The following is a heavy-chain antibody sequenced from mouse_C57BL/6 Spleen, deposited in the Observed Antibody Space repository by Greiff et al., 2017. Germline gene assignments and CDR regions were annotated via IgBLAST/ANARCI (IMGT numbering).Heavy chain of an antibody. CDR1: GYTFTSYW. V-gene: IGHV1-61*01. Sequence: QVQLQQPGAELVRPGSSVKLSCKASGYTFTSYWMDWVKQRPGQGLEWIGNIYPSDSETHYNQKFKDKATLTVDKSSSTAYMQLSSLTSEDSAVYYCARSDGNNAMDYWGQGTSVTASS. CDR2: IYPSDSET. D-gene: IGHD2-1*01. CDR3: ARSDGNNAMDY. J-gene: IGHJ4*01.